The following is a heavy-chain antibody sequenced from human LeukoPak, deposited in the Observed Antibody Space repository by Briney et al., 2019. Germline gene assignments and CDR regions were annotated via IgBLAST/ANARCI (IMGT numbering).Heavy chain of an antibody. J-gene: IGHJ3*02. CDR2: INSDGSTT. D-gene: IGHD3-22*01. Sequence: AVGSLRLSCAASGFTFSSYWMHWVRQAPGKGPVWVSRINSDGSTTNYADSVKGRFTISRDNAKNTLYLQMNSLRVEDTAVYYCAGVIYYTSDAFDIWGRGTMVTVSS. CDR1: GFTFSSYW. V-gene: IGHV3-74*01. CDR3: AGVIYYTSDAFDI.